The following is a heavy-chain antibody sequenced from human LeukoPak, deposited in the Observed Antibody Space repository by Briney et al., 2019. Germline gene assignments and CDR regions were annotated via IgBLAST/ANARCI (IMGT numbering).Heavy chain of an antibody. CDR3: ARDQGSSLHYYYGSGSFFAY. Sequence: ASVTVSCTASGYTFTGYYMHWVRQAPGQGLEWMGWINPNSGGTKYARKFQGWVTMTRDTSISTAYMELTRLTSDDTAVYYCARDQGSSLHYYYGSGSFFAYWGQGTPVTVSS. D-gene: IGHD3-10*01. J-gene: IGHJ4*02. CDR2: INPNSGGT. V-gene: IGHV1-2*04. CDR1: GYTFTGYY.